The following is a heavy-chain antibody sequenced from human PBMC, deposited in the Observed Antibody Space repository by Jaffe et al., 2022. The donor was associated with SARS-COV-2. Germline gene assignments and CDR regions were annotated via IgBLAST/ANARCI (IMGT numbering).Heavy chain of an antibody. CDR2: IYHSGST. J-gene: IGHJ5*02. CDR3: ARVGYYDSSGYNWFDP. V-gene: IGHV4-38-2*02. CDR1: GYSISSGYY. Sequence: QVQLQESGPGLVKPSETLSLTCTVSGYSISSGYYWGWIRQPPGKGLEWIGSIYHSGSTYYNPSLKSRVTISVDTSKNQFSLKLSSVTAADTAVYYCARVGYYDSSGYNWFDPWGQGTLVTVSS. D-gene: IGHD3-22*01.